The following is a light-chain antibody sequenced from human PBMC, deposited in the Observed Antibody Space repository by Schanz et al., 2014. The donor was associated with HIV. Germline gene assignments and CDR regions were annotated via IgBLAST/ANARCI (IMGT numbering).Light chain of an antibody. Sequence: QSVLTQPPSVSAAPGQKVTISCSGSSSNIGNNYVSWYQQFPGTAPKLLIYRNNQRPSGVPDRFSGSKSASSASLAISGLQAEDEADYYCAAWDVNLNGPVFGGGTKLTVL. CDR2: RNN. CDR3: AAWDVNLNGPV. CDR1: SSNIGNNY. V-gene: IGLV1-47*01. J-gene: IGLJ2*01.